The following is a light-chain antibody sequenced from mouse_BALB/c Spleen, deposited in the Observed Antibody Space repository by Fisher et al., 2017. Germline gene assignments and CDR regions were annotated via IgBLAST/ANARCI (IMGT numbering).Light chain of an antibody. Sequence: IVITQTPAIMSASPGEKVTITCSASSSVSYMHWFQQKPGSSPRLLIYDTSNLASGVPVRFSGSGSGTSYSLTISRMEAEDAATYYCQQRSSYPFTFGSGTKLEIK. CDR1: SSVSY. CDR2: DTS. J-gene: IGKJ4*01. CDR3: QQRSSYPFT. V-gene: IGKV4-55*01.